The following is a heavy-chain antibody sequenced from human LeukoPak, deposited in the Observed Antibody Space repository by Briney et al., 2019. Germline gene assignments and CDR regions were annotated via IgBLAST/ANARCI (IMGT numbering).Heavy chain of an antibody. V-gene: IGHV1-2*02. J-gene: IGHJ4*02. D-gene: IGHD6-6*01. CDR1: GYTFTGYY. CDR2: INPKSGGK. CDR3: ARAYSSSSGRLFDY. Sequence: ASVKVSCKASGYTFTGYYMHWVRQAPGQGREWMGWINPKSGGKNYAQKFQGRVTMTRDTSISTAYMELSGLRSDDTAVYYCARAYSSSSGRLFDYWGPGTLVTVSS.